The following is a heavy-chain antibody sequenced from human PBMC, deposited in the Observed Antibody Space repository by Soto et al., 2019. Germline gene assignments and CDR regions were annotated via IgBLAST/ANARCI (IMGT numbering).Heavy chain of an antibody. CDR1: GGSFSGYY. J-gene: IGHJ4*02. CDR2: INHSGST. CDR3: ARTVVKTQLRSHSYFDY. Sequence: SETLSLTCAVYGGSFSGYYWSWIRQPPGKGLEWIGEINHSGSTNYNPSLKSRVTISVDTSNNQFSLKLSSVTATDTAVYYCARTVVKTQLRSHSYFDYWGLGTLVTVSS. D-gene: IGHD2-15*01. V-gene: IGHV4-34*01.